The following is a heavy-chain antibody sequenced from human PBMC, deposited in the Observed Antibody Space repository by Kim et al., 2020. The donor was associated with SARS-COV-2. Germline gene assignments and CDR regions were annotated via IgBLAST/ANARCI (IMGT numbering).Heavy chain of an antibody. CDR1: GYSFTSYW. CDR3: ARHPSYYYGSGSPNYYYYGMDV. D-gene: IGHD3-10*01. V-gene: IGHV5-51*01. CDR2: IYPGDSDT. Sequence: GESLKISCKGSGYSFTSYWIGWVRQMPGKGLEWMGIIYPGDSDTRYSPSFQGQVTISADKSISTAYLQWSSLKASDTAMYYCARHPSYYYGSGSPNYYYYGMDVWGQGTTVTVSS. J-gene: IGHJ6*02.